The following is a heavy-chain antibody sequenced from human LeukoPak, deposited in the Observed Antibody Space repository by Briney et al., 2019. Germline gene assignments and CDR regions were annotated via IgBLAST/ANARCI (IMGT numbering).Heavy chain of an antibody. J-gene: IGHJ4*02. D-gene: IGHD6-13*01. CDR3: ARELNQAAAGNDY. CDR1: GYTFTGDY. Sequence: ASVKVSCKASGYTFTGDYMHWVRQAPGQGLEWMGWINPNSGGTNYAQKFQGRVTMTRDTSISTAYMELSRLRSDDTAVYYCARELNQAAAGNDYWGQGTLVTVSS. V-gene: IGHV1-2*02. CDR2: INPNSGGT.